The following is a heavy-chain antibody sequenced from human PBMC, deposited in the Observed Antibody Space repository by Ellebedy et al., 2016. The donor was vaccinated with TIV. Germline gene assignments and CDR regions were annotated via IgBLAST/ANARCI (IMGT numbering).Heavy chain of an antibody. CDR1: GFTFSSYW. Sequence: GESLKISCAASGFTFSSYWMSWVRQAPGKGLEWVASIKQEGSEKRYVDSVKGRFTISRDNVKNSLYLQMSSLRAEDTAVYYCAKDPMVRGDSGVWGQGTTVTVSS. CDR3: AKDPMVRGDSGV. CDR2: IKQEGSEK. J-gene: IGHJ6*02. V-gene: IGHV3-7*03. D-gene: IGHD3-10*01.